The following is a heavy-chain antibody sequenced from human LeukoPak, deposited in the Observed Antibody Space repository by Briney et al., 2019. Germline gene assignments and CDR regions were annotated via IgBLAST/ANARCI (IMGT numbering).Heavy chain of an antibody. CDR2: INHSGST. V-gene: IGHV4-34*01. Sequence: PSETLSLTCAVYGGSFSGYYWSWIRQPPGKGLEWIGEINHSGSTNYNPSLESRVTISVDTSKKQLSLKLSSVTAADTAVYYCARDRRESTKPNDAFDIWGQGTMVTVSS. CDR3: ARDRRESTKPNDAFDI. CDR1: GGSFSGYY. D-gene: IGHD1-1*01. J-gene: IGHJ3*02.